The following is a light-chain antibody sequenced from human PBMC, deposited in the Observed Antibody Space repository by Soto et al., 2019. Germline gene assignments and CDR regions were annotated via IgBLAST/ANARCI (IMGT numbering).Light chain of an antibody. V-gene: IGLV6-57*04. J-gene: IGLJ2*01. CDR3: QAYDSDNYVV. Sequence: NFMLTQPHSVSESPGKTVTISCTRSSGSLAGNSVQWYQQRPDSAPTTVIFGGNQRPSGVSDRFSASVDTSSNSASLTSSGLQTEDEADYYCQAYDSDNYVVFGGGTKLTVL. CDR1: SGSLAGNS. CDR2: GGN.